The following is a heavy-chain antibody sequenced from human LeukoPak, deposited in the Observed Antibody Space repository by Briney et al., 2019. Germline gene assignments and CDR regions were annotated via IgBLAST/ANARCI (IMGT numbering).Heavy chain of an antibody. CDR2: IRYDGSNK. CDR1: GFSFSSYG. J-gene: IGHJ4*02. Sequence: PGGSLRLSCAASGFSFSSYGMHWVRQAPGKGLEWVAFIRYDGSNKYYADSVKGRFTISRDNSKKTLYLQMNSLRGEDTAVYYCVKCHGGRCYEEDYFDYWGQGTLVTVSS. CDR3: VKCHGGRCYEEDYFDY. V-gene: IGHV3-30*02. D-gene: IGHD2-15*01.